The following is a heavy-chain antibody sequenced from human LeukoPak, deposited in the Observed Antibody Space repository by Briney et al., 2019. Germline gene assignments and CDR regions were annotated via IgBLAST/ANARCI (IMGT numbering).Heavy chain of an antibody. CDR2: IGASGEST. CDR1: GFTFSVAA. CDR3: AKDIQLST. V-gene: IGHV3-23*01. D-gene: IGHD5-24*01. Sequence: GGSLRLSCAASGFTFSVAAMTWVRQAPGKGLEWFSLIGASGESTYYADSVKGRFTISRDNSKNTLSLQMNSLRVEDTAMYFCAKDIQLSTWGLGTMVTVSS. J-gene: IGHJ3*01.